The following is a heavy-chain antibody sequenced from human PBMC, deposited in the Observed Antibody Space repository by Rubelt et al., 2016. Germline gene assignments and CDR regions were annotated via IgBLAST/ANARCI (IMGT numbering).Heavy chain of an antibody. CDR3: ARDKPYNYDSSGFYTHYYYYGMDV. D-gene: IGHD3-22*01. CDR2: ISSSGSTI. CDR1: GFTFSDYY. V-gene: IGHV3-11*04. Sequence: GGLVKPGGSLRLSCAASGFTFSDYYMSWIRQAPGKGLEWVSYISSSGSTIYYADSVKGRFTISRDNAKNSLSLQINSLRAEDTAVYYCARDKPYNYDSSGFYTHYYYYGMDVWGQGTTVTVSS. J-gene: IGHJ6*02.